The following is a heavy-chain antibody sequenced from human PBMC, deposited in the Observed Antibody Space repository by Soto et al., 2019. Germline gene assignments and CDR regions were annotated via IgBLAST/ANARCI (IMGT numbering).Heavy chain of an antibody. V-gene: IGHV3-30-3*01. J-gene: IGHJ6*02. CDR1: GFTFSIYP. Sequence: QVQLVESGGGVVQPGRSLRLSCAASGFTFSIYPMHWLRQAPGKGLEWVAVISYDGGDKNYADSVKGRFSISRDNSKNTVSLQMNSXRVEDTXXXXXXXXXMGDVWGQGTAVTVS. CDR3: XXXXMGDV. CDR2: ISYDGGDK.